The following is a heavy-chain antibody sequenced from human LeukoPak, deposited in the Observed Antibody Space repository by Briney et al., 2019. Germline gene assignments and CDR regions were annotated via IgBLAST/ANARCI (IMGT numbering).Heavy chain of an antibody. J-gene: IGHJ6*03. CDR3: AKDRQGFGFGEQLDYCYMDV. D-gene: IGHD3-10*01. CDR2: ISGSGGST. CDR1: EFTFSGYA. V-gene: IGHV3-23*01. Sequence: PGGTLRLSCVASEFTFSGYAMSWVRQVPGKGLEWVSVISGSGGSTYYASSVKGRFTISRDNSKNTLYLQINSLRAEDTAVYYCAKDRQGFGFGEQLDYCYMDVWGKGTTVTVSS.